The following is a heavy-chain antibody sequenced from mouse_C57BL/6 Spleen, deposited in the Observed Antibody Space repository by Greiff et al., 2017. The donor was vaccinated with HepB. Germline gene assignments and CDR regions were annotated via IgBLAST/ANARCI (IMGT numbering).Heavy chain of an antibody. CDR3: ARSGYYGSLDY. CDR1: GYSFTSYY. D-gene: IGHD1-1*01. V-gene: IGHV1-66*01. J-gene: IGHJ2*01. Sequence: QVQLKESGPELVKPGASVKISCKASGYSFTSYYIHWVKQRPGQGLEWIGWIYPGSGNTKYNEKFKGKATLTADTSSSTAYMQLSSLTSEDSAVYYCARSGYYGSLDYWGQGTTLTVSS. CDR2: IYPGSGNT.